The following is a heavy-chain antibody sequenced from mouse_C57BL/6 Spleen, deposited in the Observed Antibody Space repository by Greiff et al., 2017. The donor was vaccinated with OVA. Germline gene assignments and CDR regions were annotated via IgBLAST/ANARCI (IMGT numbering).Heavy chain of an antibody. CDR3: ARALDSSGTRAMDY. V-gene: IGHV5-4*03. Sequence: DVKLVESGGGLVKPGGSLKLSCAASGFTFSSYAMSWVRQTPEKRLEWVATISDGGSYTYYPDNVKGRFTISRDNAKNNRYLQMSHLKSEDTAMYYCARALDSSGTRAMDYWGQGTSVTVSS. CDR1: GFTFSSYA. CDR2: ISDGGSYT. J-gene: IGHJ4*01. D-gene: IGHD3-2*02.